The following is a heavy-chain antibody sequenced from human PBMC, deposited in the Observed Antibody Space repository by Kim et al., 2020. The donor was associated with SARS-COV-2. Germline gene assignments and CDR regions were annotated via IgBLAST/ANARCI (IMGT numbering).Heavy chain of an antibody. CDR1: GYTFTSYY. CDR3: ARGVTMVRGVIDY. J-gene: IGHJ4*02. D-gene: IGHD3-10*01. V-gene: IGHV1-46*01. Sequence: ASVKVSCKASGYTFTSYYMHWVRQAPGQGLEWMGIINPSGGSTSYAQKFQGRVTMTRDTSKSKVYMELSSLRAGETAGYYCARGVTMVRGVIDYWGQGTL. CDR2: INPSGGST.